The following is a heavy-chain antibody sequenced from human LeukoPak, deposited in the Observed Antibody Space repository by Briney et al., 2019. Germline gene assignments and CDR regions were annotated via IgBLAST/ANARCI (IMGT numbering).Heavy chain of an antibody. CDR1: GYTFTSYD. D-gene: IGHD6-13*01. CDR3: ARGVSGYSSSWYIDY. Sequence: ASVKVSCKASGYTFTSYDINWVRQATGQGLKWMGWMNPNSGNTGYAQKFQGRVTMTRNTSISTAYMELSSLRSEDTAVYYCARGVSGYSSSWYIDYWGQGTLVTVSS. J-gene: IGHJ4*02. CDR2: MNPNSGNT. V-gene: IGHV1-8*01.